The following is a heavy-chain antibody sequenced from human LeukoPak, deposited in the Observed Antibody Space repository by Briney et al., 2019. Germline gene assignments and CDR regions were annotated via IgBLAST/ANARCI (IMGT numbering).Heavy chain of an antibody. D-gene: IGHD1-1*01. V-gene: IGHV1-69*13. CDR2: IIPIFGTA. Sequence: SVKVSCKASGGTFSSYAISWVRQATGQGLEWMGGIIPIFGTANYAQKFQGRVTITADESTSTAYMELSSLRSEDTAVYYCARGGRRTSPYNWFDPWGQGTLVTVSS. CDR3: ARGGRRTSPYNWFDP. CDR1: GGTFSSYA. J-gene: IGHJ5*02.